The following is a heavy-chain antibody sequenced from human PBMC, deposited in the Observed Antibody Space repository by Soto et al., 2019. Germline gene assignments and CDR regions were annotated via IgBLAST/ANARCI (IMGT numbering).Heavy chain of an antibody. CDR3: VSQRTSVLTQAYFDY. V-gene: IGHV4-39*01. CDR2: GYCRVA. CDR1: GGSVSNSNYY. D-gene: IGHD2-8*01. Sequence: SQTLSLPWTACGGSVSNSNYYWGWIRQSPGKGLEWLGSGYCRVASNSNSSGNIRITISVDSSKIQFSLNLNSVSASDTAVYFCVSQRTSVLTQAYFDYWGPGALVTVAS. J-gene: IGHJ4*02.